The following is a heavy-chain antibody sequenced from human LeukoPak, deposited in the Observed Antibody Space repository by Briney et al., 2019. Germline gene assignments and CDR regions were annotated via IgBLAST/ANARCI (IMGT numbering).Heavy chain of an antibody. Sequence: ASVKVSCKASGYTFTNYYIHWVRQAPGQGLECMGIINPSGGSTSYAQKFQGRVTMTRDMSTSTVYMELRSLRSDDTAVYYCARDGSLHYYDSSGYPHYWGQGTLVTVSS. J-gene: IGHJ4*02. CDR3: ARDGSLHYYDSSGYPHY. V-gene: IGHV1-46*01. D-gene: IGHD3-22*01. CDR2: INPSGGST. CDR1: GYTFTNYY.